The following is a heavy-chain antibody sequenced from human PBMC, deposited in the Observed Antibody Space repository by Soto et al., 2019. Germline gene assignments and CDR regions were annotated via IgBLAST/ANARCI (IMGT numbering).Heavy chain of an antibody. V-gene: IGHV3-23*01. J-gene: IGHJ5*02. CDR1: GFTFSSYA. D-gene: IGHD6-13*01. Sequence: EVQLLESGGGLVQPGGSLRLSCAASGFTFSSYAMSWVRQAPGKGLEWVSTISDSGGSTYYADSVKGRFTISRDNSKNTLYLQMNSLRAEDTAVYYCAKDPQGSSWSHNWFDPWGQGTLVTVSS. CDR3: AKDPQGSSWSHNWFDP. CDR2: ISDSGGST.